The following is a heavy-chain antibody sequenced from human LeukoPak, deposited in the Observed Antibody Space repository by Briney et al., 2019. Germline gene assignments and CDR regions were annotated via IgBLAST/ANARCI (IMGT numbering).Heavy chain of an antibody. Sequence: GGSLRLSCAASGFTINSNYMSWVRQAPGKGLEWVSLIYTGGSTYYADSVKGRFTISRDNSKNTLYLQMNSLRPEDTAVYYCARGFGKVAANVFGGYTMDVWGQGITVTVSS. D-gene: IGHD6-6*01. CDR3: ARGFGKVAANVFGGYTMDV. CDR2: IYTGGST. J-gene: IGHJ6*02. CDR1: GFTINSNY. V-gene: IGHV3-66*02.